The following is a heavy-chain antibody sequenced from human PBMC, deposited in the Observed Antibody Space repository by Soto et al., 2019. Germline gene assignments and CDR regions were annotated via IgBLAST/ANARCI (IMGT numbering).Heavy chain of an antibody. Sequence: QPGGSLRLSCAASGFTFSSYGMHWVRQAPGKGLEWVAVISYDGSNKYYADSVKGRFTISRDNSKNTLYLQMNSLRAEDTAVYYCAKDLRKAARPYNNWFDPWGQGTLVTVSS. D-gene: IGHD6-6*01. CDR3: AKDLRKAARPYNNWFDP. J-gene: IGHJ5*02. V-gene: IGHV3-30*18. CDR1: GFTFSSYG. CDR2: ISYDGSNK.